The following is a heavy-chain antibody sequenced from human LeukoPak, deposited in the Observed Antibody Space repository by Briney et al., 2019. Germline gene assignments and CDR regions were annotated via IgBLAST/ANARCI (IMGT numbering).Heavy chain of an antibody. CDR2: IYYSGST. CDR3: ARAIVVDAFDV. J-gene: IGHJ3*01. CDR1: GGSIGSYY. V-gene: IGHV4-59*01. Sequence: SETLSLTCTVSGGSIGSYYWSWIRQPPGKGLEWIGYIYYSGSTNYNPSLKSRVTISVDTSKNQFSLKLSSVTAADTAVYYCARAIVVDAFDVWGQGTMVTVSS. D-gene: IGHD3-22*01.